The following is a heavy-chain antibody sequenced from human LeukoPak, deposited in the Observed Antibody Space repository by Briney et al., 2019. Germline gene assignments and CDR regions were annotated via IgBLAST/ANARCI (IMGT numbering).Heavy chain of an antibody. J-gene: IGHJ5*02. D-gene: IGHD6-19*01. CDR1: GFTFSSYS. V-gene: IGHV3-21*01. Sequence: GGSLRLSCAASGFTFSSYSMNWVRQAPGKGLEWVSSISSSSSYIYYADSVKGRFTISRDNAKNSLYLQMNSLRAEDTAVHYCARDLLYSSGWYLPNWFDPWGQGTLVTVSS. CDR3: ARDLLYSSGWYLPNWFDP. CDR2: ISSSSSYI.